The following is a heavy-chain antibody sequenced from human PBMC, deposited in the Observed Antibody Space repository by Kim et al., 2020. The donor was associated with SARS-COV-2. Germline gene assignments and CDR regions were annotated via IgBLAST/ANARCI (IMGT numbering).Heavy chain of an antibody. J-gene: IGHJ4*02. Sequence: SETLSLTCAVYGGSFSGYFWSWIRQPPGKGLEWIGEINRSGSTNYNPSLKSRVPISVDTSKNQFSLKLSSVTAADTAVYYCARGRIQLWLVYFDYWGQGTLVTVSS. CDR3: ARGRIQLWLVYFDY. CDR1: GGSFSGYF. V-gene: IGHV4-34*01. D-gene: IGHD5-18*01. CDR2: INRSGST.